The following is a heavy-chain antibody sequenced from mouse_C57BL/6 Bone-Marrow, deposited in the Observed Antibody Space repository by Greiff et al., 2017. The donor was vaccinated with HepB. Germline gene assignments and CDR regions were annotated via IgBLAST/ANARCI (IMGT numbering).Heavy chain of an antibody. CDR3: KGPHEPRAMDY. CDR2: IRNKANNHAT. V-gene: IGHV6-6*01. J-gene: IGHJ4*01. D-gene: IGHD3-3*01. CDR1: GFTFSDAW. Sequence: EVMLVESGGGLVQPGGSMKLSCAASGFTFSDAWMDWVRQSPEKGLEWVAEIRNKANNHATYYAESVKGRFTISRDDSKSSVYLQMNSLRAEDTGIYYCKGPHEPRAMDYWGQGTSVTVSS.